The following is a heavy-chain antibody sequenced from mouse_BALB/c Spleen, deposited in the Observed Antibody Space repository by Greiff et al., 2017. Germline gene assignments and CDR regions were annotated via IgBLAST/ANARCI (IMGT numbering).Heavy chain of an antibody. CDR3: TRENWAFAY. V-gene: IGHV5-6-4*01. J-gene: IGHJ3*01. CDR1: GFTFSSYT. Sequence: DVKLVESGGGLVKPGGSLKLSCAASGFTFSSYTMSWVRQTPEKRLEWVATISSGGSYTYYPDSVKGRFTISRDNAKNTLYLQMSSLKSEDTAMYYCTRENWAFAYWGQGTLVTVSA. D-gene: IGHD4-1*01. CDR2: ISSGGSYT.